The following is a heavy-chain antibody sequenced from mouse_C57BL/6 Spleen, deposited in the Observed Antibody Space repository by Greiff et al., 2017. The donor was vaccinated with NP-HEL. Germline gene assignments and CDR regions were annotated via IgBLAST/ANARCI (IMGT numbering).Heavy chain of an antibody. CDR3: ARHEDRDSNLNWYFDV. D-gene: IGHD2-5*01. Sequence: VKLQESGAELVKPGASVKLSCKASGYTFTEYTIHWVKQRSGQGLEWIGWFYPGSGSIKYNEKFKDKATLTADKSSSTVYMELSRLTSEDSAVYFCARHEDRDSNLNWYFDVWGTGTTVTVSS. V-gene: IGHV1-62-2*01. J-gene: IGHJ1*03. CDR2: FYPGSGSI. CDR1: GYTFTEYT.